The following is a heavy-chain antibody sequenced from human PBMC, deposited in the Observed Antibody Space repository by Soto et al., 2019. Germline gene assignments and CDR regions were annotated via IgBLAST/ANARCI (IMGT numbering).Heavy chain of an antibody. CDR2: IDSSGEK. J-gene: IGHJ5*02. CDR3: ARRHLAVAVSPWFDH. CDR1: GLSITDSEMG. Sequence: QVTLKESGPVLVKPTETLTLRCTVSGLSITDSEMGVSWIRQPPGQPLQWLAHIDSSGEKSYRTFLKSRLAISKDTSTSQIVLTMTNMDPADTATYYCARRHLAVAVSPWFDHWGQGIPVTVSS. V-gene: IGHV2-26*01. D-gene: IGHD6-19*01.